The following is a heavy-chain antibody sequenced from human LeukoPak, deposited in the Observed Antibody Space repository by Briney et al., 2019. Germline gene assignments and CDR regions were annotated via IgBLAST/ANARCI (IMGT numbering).Heavy chain of an antibody. V-gene: IGHV1-69*13. J-gene: IGHJ5*02. CDR2: IIPIFGTA. D-gene: IGHD3-3*01. Sequence: GASVKVSCKASGGTFSSYAISWVRQAPGQGLEWMGGIIPIFGTANYAQKFQGRVTITADESTSTAYMELSSLRSEDTAVYYCARDRDELRFLESGGWFDPWGQGTLVTVSS. CDR1: GGTFSSYA. CDR3: ARDRDELRFLESGGWFDP.